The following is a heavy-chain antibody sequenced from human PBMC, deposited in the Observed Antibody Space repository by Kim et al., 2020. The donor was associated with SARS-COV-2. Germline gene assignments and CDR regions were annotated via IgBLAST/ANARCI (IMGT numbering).Heavy chain of an antibody. V-gene: IGHV3-74*01. CDR1: GFTFSTYW. CDR3: ARALGYSYGYVY. D-gene: IGHD5-18*01. CDR2: INSDGSST. Sequence: GGSLRLSCAASGFTFSTYWMHWVRQAPGKGPVWVSRINSDGSSTSYADSVKGRFTISRDNAKNTLYLEMNSLRAEDTAVYYCARALGYSYGYVYWGQGTL. J-gene: IGHJ4*02.